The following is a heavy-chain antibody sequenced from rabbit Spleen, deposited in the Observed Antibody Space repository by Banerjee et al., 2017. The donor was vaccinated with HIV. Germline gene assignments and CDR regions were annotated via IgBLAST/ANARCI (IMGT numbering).Heavy chain of an antibody. Sequence: QSLEESGGDLVKPGASLTLTCTASGFSFSSSDWIYWVRQAPGKGLEWVACAYAGSSDSTYSATWAKGRFTISKTSSTTVTLQMTSLTAADTATYFCARDTATSFSSYGMDLWGQGTLVTVS. CDR2: AYAGSSDST. V-gene: IGHV1S40*01. J-gene: IGHJ3*01. CDR3: ARDTATSFSSYGMDL. D-gene: IGHD1-1*01. CDR1: GFSFSSSDW.